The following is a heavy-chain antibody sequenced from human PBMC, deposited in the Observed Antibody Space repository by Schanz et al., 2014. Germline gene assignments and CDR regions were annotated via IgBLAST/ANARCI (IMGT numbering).Heavy chain of an antibody. CDR2: ISPNSGDT. CDR1: GYTFSNYG. CDR3: ARADCTNGVCSQNYFGMDV. D-gene: IGHD2-8*01. Sequence: QGLLVQSGGEVKKPGASVKISCQASGYTFSNYGISWVRQAPGQGFEWMGRISPNSGDTHSAQKFQGRVTMTWDRSISTANMELSRLRSDDTAVYYCARADCTNGVCSQNYFGMDVWGQGTTVTVSS. V-gene: IGHV1-2*06. J-gene: IGHJ6*02.